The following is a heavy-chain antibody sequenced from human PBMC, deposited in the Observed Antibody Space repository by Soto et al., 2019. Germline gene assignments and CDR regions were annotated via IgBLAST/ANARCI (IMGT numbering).Heavy chain of an antibody. CDR1: GFSFTSSA. V-gene: IGHV1-58*01. D-gene: IGHD3-22*01. CDR2: IVVGSGNT. J-gene: IGHJ3*02. CDR3: AAASVVVITTGDDAFDI. Sequence: GASVKVSCKASGFSFTSSAVQWVRQARGQRLEWIGWIVVGSGNTNYAQKFQERVTITRDMSTSTAYMELSSLRSEDTAVYYCAAASVVVITTGDDAFDIWGQGTMVTVSS.